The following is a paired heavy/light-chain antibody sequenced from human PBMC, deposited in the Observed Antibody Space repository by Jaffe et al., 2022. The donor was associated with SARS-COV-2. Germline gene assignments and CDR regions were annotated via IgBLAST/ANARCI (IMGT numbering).Heavy chain of an antibody. Sequence: QVQLVQSGAEVKKPGASVKVSCKASGYTFITYGITWVRQAPGQGLEWMGWNNPHDGNTNYPQKLQGRITMTTDTSTSTAYMELRSLRSDDTAVYYCARVPYGAYHYDSWGQGTLITVSS. CDR3: ARVPYGAYHYDS. D-gene: IGHD3-10*01. CDR2: NNPHDGNT. CDR1: GYTFITYG. V-gene: IGHV1-18*01. J-gene: IGHJ1*01.
Light chain of an antibody. V-gene: IGLV2-8*01. CDR1: SSDVGGYNS. J-gene: IGLJ1*01. Sequence: QSALTQPPSASGSPGQSVTISCTGTSSDVGGYNSVSWYQQPPGKAPKLIIYEVSKRPSGVPDRFSGSKSGNTASLTVSGLQPEDEADYYCISYAGSSKLGEVFGTGTKVTVL. CDR3: ISYAGSSKLGEV. CDR2: EVS.